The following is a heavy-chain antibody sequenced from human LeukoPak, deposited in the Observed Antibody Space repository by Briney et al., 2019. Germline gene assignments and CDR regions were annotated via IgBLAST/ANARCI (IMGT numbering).Heavy chain of an antibody. Sequence: SVKVSCKASGGTFSSYAISWVRQAPGQGLEWMGGIIPIFGTANYAQKFQGRVTITADESTSTAYMELSSLRSEDTAVYYRARARPIAYGDYTAFDYWGQGTLVTVSS. V-gene: IGHV1-69*13. CDR3: ARARPIAYGDYTAFDY. CDR1: GGTFSSYA. CDR2: IIPIFGTA. J-gene: IGHJ4*02. D-gene: IGHD4-17*01.